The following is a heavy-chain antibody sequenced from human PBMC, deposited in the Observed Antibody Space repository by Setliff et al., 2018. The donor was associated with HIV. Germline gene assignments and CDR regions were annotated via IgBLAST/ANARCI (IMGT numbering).Heavy chain of an antibody. CDR2: ISAYNGKT. V-gene: IGHV1-18*01. CDR1: CFIFTKYG. Sequence: ASVKVSCKASCFIFTKYGITWVRQAPGQGLEWMGWISAYNGKTDYAQKFQDRLTMTTDTSTRTVYMELRGLRSDDTAVYYCAREKETCSGGDCWKNAFDVWGQGTMVTVSS. J-gene: IGHJ3*01. D-gene: IGHD2-21*02. CDR3: AREKETCSGGDCWKNAFDV.